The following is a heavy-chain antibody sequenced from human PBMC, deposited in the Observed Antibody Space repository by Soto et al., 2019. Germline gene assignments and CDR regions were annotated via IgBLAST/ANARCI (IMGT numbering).Heavy chain of an antibody. V-gene: IGHV3-64*01. CDR2: ISSNGGST. CDR3: ARAYSGYAVGWFDP. J-gene: IGHJ5*02. CDR1: GFTFSSYA. D-gene: IGHD5-12*01. Sequence: PGGSLRLSCASSGFTFSSYAMHWVRQAPGKGLEYVSAISSNGGSTYYANSVKGRFTISRDNSKNTLYLQMGSLRAEDMAVYYCARAYSGYAVGWFDPWGQGTLVTVSS.